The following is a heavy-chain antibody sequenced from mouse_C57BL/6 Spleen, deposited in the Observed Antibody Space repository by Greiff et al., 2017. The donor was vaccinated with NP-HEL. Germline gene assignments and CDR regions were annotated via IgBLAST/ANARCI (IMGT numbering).Heavy chain of an antibody. CDR3: ARGNYGSSYEGAMDY. D-gene: IGHD1-1*01. Sequence: EVQGVESGPELVKPGASVKISCKASGYSFTDYNMNWVKQSNGKSLEWIGVINPNYGTTSYNQKFKGKATLTVDQSSSTAYMQRNSLTSEDSAVYYCARGNYGSSYEGAMDYWGQGTSVTVSS. J-gene: IGHJ4*01. V-gene: IGHV1-39*01. CDR2: INPNYGTT. CDR1: GYSFTDYN.